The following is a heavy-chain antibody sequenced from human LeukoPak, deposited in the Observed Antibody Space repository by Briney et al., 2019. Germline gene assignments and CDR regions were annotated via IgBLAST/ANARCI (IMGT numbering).Heavy chain of an antibody. CDR1: GFTFSSYA. V-gene: IGHV3-23*01. CDR3: AKDTASSWWYFDL. D-gene: IGHD5-18*01. CDR2: ISGSGGST. J-gene: IGHJ2*01. Sequence: GGSLRLACAASGFTFSSYAMSWVRQAPGKGLEWVSTISGSGGSTYYADSVKGRFTISRDNSKNTLYLQMNSLRAEDTAVYYCAKDTASSWWYFDLWGRGTLVTVSS.